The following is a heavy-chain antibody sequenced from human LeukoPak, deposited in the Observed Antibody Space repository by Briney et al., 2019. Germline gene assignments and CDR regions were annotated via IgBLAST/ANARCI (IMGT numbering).Heavy chain of an antibody. J-gene: IGHJ4*02. D-gene: IGHD3-9*01. CDR3: ARGLRYYDILTGYYTYYFDY. V-gene: IGHV4-34*01. CDR2: INHSGST. Sequence: SETLSLTRAVYGGSFSGYYWSRIRQPPGKGLEWIGEINHSGSTNYNPSLKSRVTISVDTSKNQFSLKLSSVTAADTAVYYCARGLRYYDILTGYYTYYFDYWGQGTLVTVSS. CDR1: GGSFSGYY.